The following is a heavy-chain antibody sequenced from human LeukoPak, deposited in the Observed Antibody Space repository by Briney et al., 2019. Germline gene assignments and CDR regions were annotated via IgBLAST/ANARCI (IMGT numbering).Heavy chain of an antibody. CDR2: IYYSGST. CDR3: ARDLGYYDSSGYSHYFDY. V-gene: IGHV4-31*03. CDR1: GGSISSGGYY. D-gene: IGHD3-22*01. J-gene: IGHJ4*02. Sequence: PSETLSLTCTVSGGSISSGGYYWSWIRQHPGKGLEWIGYIYYSGSTYYNPSLKSRVTISVDTSKNQFSLKLSSVTAADTAVYYCARDLGYYDSSGYSHYFDYWGQGTLVTVSS.